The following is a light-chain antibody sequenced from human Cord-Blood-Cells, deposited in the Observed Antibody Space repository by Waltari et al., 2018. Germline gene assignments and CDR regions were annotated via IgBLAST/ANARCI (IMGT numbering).Light chain of an antibody. J-gene: IGKJ4*01. Sequence: QLTQSPSSLSASVGDRVTITCRASQGIGSDLTWYQQKPGKAPKLLFYAASTVQRGVPSRFSGSGSGTDFTLTISSLQPEDFATYYCQQLNSYLTFGGGTKVEIK. CDR1: QGIGSD. V-gene: IGKV1-9*01. CDR3: QQLNSYLT. CDR2: AAS.